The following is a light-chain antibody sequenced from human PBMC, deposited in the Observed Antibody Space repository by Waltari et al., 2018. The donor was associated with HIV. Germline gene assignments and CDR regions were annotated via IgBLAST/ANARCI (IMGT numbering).Light chain of an antibody. CDR2: ANT. CDR3: QSYDSSLSGWTV. V-gene: IGLV1-40*01. J-gene: IGLJ3*02. CDR1: HSNIRAGYD. Sequence: QSVLTQPPSVPGAPGQKVTIPFTGIHSNIRAGYDVHVYQHLPGTAPKHLIFANTSRPSGVPDRFSGSKFGTSASLAITGLLAEDEADYYCQSYDSSLSGWTVFGGGTKLTVL.